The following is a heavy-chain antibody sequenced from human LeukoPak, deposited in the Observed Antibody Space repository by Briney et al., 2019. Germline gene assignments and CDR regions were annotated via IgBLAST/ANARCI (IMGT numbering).Heavy chain of an antibody. CDR3: GRGHGVFGGIIRIRGCAP. Sequence: GGSLRLSCAASGFTFSDYYMSWIRQAPGKGLEWVSYISSSGSTIYYADSVKGRFTISRDNAKNSLYLQMNSLRAEATAVYYCGRGHGVFGGIIRIRGCAPWGGGPLVTVSS. CDR2: ISSSGSTI. V-gene: IGHV3-11*01. J-gene: IGHJ5*02. D-gene: IGHD3-16*01. CDR1: GFTFSDYY.